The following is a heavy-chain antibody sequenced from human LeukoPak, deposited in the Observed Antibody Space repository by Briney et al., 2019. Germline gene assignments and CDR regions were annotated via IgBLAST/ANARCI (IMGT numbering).Heavy chain of an antibody. CDR2: IIPIFGTA. V-gene: IGHV1-69*05. J-gene: IGHJ6*03. CDR3: ARVWFGESANYYYYMDV. Sequence: ASVKVSCKASGGTFSSYAISWVRQAPGQGLEWMGGIIPIFGTANYAQKFQGRVTITTDESTSTAYMELSSLRSEDTAVYYCARVWFGESANYYYYMDVWGKGTTVTVSS. CDR1: GGTFSSYA. D-gene: IGHD3-10*01.